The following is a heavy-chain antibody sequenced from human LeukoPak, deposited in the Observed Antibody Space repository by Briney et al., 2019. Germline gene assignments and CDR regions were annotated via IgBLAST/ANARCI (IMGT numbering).Heavy chain of an antibody. D-gene: IGHD6-13*01. CDR3: AKVDIAAAFIQYYFDY. J-gene: IGHJ4*02. CDR2: ISQDGAAR. Sequence: PGGSLRLSCATSGFIFSNYWMSWVRQVPGKGLEWVASISQDGAARTYLDSVKGRFTISRDNSKNTLYLQMNSLRAEDTAVYYCAKVDIAAAFIQYYFDYWGQETLVTVSS. CDR1: GFIFSNYW. V-gene: IGHV3-7*01.